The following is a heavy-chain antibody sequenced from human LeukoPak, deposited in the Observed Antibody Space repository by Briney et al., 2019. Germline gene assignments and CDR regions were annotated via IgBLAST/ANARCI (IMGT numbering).Heavy chain of an antibody. Sequence: SETLSLTCTVSGGSISSYYWSWIRQPAGKGLEWIGRIYTSGSANYNPSLKSRVTMSVGTSKNQFSLKLSSVTAADTAVYYCARRGTSYDFWSGYYHDAFDIWGQGTMVTVSS. J-gene: IGHJ3*02. CDR2: IYTSGSA. CDR1: GGSISSYY. D-gene: IGHD3-3*01. CDR3: ARRGTSYDFWSGYYHDAFDI. V-gene: IGHV4-4*07.